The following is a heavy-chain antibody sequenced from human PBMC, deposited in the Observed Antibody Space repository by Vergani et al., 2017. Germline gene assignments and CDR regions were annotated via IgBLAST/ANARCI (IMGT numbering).Heavy chain of an antibody. D-gene: IGHD2-21*02. CDR3: ARGGARFLTAYAFDI. CDR1: GFTVSSNY. V-gene: IGHV3-53*02. CDR2: IYGGGST. Sequence: EVQLVETGGGLIQPGGSLRLSCAASGFTVSSNYMSWVRQAPGKGLEWVSVIYGGGSTYYADSVKGRFTISRDNSKNTLYLQMNSLRAEDTAVYYCARGGARFLTAYAFDIWGQGTRVTVSS. J-gene: IGHJ3*02.